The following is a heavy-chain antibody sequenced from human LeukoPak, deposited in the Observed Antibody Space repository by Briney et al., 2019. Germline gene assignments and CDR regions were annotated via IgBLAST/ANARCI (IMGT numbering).Heavy chain of an antibody. CDR2: INHSGST. D-gene: IGHD4-17*01. J-gene: IGHJ4*02. Sequence: SETLSLTCAVYGGSFSGYYWSWIRQPPGKGLEWIGEINHSGSTNYNPSLKSQVTISVDTSKNQFSLKLSSVTAADTAVYYCARGSDYGDYDLYWGQGTLVTVSS. CDR3: ARGSDYGDYDLY. V-gene: IGHV4-34*01. CDR1: GGSFSGYY.